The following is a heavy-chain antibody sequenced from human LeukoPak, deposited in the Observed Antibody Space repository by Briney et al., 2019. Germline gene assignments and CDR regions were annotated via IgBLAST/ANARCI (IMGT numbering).Heavy chain of an antibody. J-gene: IGHJ4*02. CDR1: EFTFSSFA. CDR2: ISSSSSYI. CDR3: ARGGLRFLEWLLYDFDY. Sequence: GGSLRLSCVASEFTFSSFAMSWVRQAPGKGLEWVSSISSSSSYIYYADSVKGRFTISRDNAKNSLYLQMNSLRAEDTAVYYCARGGLRFLEWLLYDFDYWGQGTLVTVSS. D-gene: IGHD3-3*01. V-gene: IGHV3-21*01.